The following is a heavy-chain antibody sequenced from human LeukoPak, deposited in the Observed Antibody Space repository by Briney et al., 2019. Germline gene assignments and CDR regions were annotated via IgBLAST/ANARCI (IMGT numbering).Heavy chain of an antibody. CDR1: GYTFTGYY. CDR2: INPNSGGT. J-gene: IGHJ4*02. CDR3: ARSDIAMVKVFEY. Sequence: ASVKVSCKASGYTFTGYYMHWVRQAPGQGLEWMGRINPNSGGTNYAQKFQGRVTMTRDTSISTAYMELSRLRSDDTAVYYCARSDIAMVKVFEYWGQGTLVAVSS. V-gene: IGHV1-2*06. D-gene: IGHD5-18*01.